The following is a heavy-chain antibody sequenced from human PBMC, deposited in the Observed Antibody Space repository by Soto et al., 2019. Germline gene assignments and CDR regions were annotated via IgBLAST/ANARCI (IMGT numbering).Heavy chain of an antibody. CDR1: GGSISSGGYY. V-gene: IGHV4-31*03. CDR3: ARSSDPVLMVPKGGYFDY. J-gene: IGHJ4*02. D-gene: IGHD2-8*01. CDR2: ILYSGST. Sequence: QVQLQESGPGLVKPSQTLSLTCTVSGGSISSGGYYWSWIRQHPGKGLEWIGYILYSGSTYYNPSLKSRVTISVDTSKNQFSLKLSSVTAADTAVYYCARSSDPVLMVPKGGYFDYWGQGTLVTVSS.